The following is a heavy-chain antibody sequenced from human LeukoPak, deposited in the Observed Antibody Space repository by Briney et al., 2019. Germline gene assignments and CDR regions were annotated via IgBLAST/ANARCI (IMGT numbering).Heavy chain of an antibody. Sequence: GGSLRLSCAASGFIFSSYAMTWVRQAPGKGLEWVSGLSGSGDTTYYADSVKGRFTISRDNSKNTLYLQMNSLRADDTAVYYCARGRRRLAAAGATPPAPYFDYWGQGTLVTVSS. CDR1: GFIFSSYA. V-gene: IGHV3-23*01. J-gene: IGHJ4*02. CDR2: LSGSGDTT. D-gene: IGHD6-13*01. CDR3: ARGRRRLAAAGATPPAPYFDY.